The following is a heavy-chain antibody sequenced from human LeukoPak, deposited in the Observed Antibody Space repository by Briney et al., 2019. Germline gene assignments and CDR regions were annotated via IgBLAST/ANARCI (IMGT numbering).Heavy chain of an antibody. D-gene: IGHD4-17*01. CDR1: GITVSSNY. J-gene: IGHJ4*02. V-gene: IGHV3-53*01. CDR2: MYAGGNT. CDR3: ARGIGSTVFFDH. Sequence: PGGSLRLSCAASGITVSSNYMSWVRQAPGKGLEWVSVMYAGGNTYYADSVKGRFTISRDKSKNTLYLQMNSLRAGDTAVYYCARGIGSTVFFDHWGQGTLVTVSS.